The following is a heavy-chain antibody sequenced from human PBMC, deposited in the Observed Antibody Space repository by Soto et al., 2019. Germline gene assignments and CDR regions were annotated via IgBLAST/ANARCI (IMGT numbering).Heavy chain of an antibody. J-gene: IGHJ6*02. V-gene: IGHV4-31*03. CDR2: IYYSEST. Sequence: SETLSLTCTVSGGSISSRGYYWSWIRQYPGTGLEWIGYIYYSESTQYNPSLKGRATISLDTSKNQFSLKLTSVTAADTAVYYCARDQWAVVPGDYYGMDVWGQGTTVTVSS. CDR1: GGSISSRGYY. CDR3: ARDQWAVVPGDYYGMDV. D-gene: IGHD2-15*01.